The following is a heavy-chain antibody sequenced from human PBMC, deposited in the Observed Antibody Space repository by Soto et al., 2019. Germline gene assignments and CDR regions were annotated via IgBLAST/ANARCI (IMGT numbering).Heavy chain of an antibody. J-gene: IGHJ6*02. CDR3: ARDHPPAYSSSWHDYYGMDV. CDR1: GGSFSGYY. V-gene: IGHV4-34*01. CDR2: INHSGST. D-gene: IGHD6-13*01. Sequence: SETLSLTCAVYGGSFSGYYRSWIRQPPGKGLEWIGEINHSGSTNYNPSLKSRVTISVDTSKNQFSLKLSSVTAADTAVYYCARDHPPAYSSSWHDYYGMDVWGQGTTVTVSS.